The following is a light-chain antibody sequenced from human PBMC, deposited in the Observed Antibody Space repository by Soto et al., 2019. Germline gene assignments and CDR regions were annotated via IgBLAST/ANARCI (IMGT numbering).Light chain of an antibody. CDR1: SSDVGGYNY. V-gene: IGLV2-11*01. J-gene: IGLJ2*01. CDR2: DVS. CDR3: CSYAGSYTLV. Sequence: QSALTQPRSVSGSPGQSVTISCTGTSSDVGGYNYVSWNQQHPGKAPKLMIYDVSKRPSGVPDRFSGSKSGNTASLTISGLQAEDEADYYCCSYAGSYTLVFGGGTKVTVL.